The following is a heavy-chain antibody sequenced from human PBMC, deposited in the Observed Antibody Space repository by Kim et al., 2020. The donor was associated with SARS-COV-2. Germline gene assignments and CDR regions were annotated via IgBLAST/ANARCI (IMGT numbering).Heavy chain of an antibody. Sequence: YSGSNYDNPSLKSRVTISVDTSKNQLYLKLSSVTAADTAVYYCARGYFQHWGQGTLVTVSS. CDR2: YSGSN. J-gene: IGHJ1*01. V-gene: IGHV4-39*01. CDR3: ARGYFQH.